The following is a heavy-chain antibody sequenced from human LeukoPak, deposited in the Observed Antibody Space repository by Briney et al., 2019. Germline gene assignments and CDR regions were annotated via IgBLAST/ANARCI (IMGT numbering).Heavy chain of an antibody. Sequence: ASVKVPCKASGGTFSSYAISWVRQAPGQGLEWMGGIIPIFGTANYAQKFQGRVTITADESTSTAYMELSSLRSEDTAVYYCARDYYGSGSYYKPFDYWGQGTLVTVSS. CDR1: GGTFSSYA. CDR2: IIPIFGTA. V-gene: IGHV1-69*01. CDR3: ARDYYGSGSYYKPFDY. D-gene: IGHD3-10*01. J-gene: IGHJ4*02.